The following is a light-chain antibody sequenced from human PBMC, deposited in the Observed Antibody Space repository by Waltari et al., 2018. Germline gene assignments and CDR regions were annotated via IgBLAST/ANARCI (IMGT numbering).Light chain of an antibody. CDR3: CSYERSTCCV. CDR1: SSDVGSYDL. Sequence: QSALTQPASVSGSPGQSITISCTGTSSDVGSYDLVSWFQQHPGKAPKLIIYDVTKRPSGVSNRCSCSKAGNTTALTISGLHAEDEAYYYCCSYERSTCCVFGGGTRLTVL. V-gene: IGLV2-23*02. CDR2: DVT. J-gene: IGLJ3*02.